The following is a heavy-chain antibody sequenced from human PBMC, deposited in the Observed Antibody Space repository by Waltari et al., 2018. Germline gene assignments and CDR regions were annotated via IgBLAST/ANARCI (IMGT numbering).Heavy chain of an antibody. V-gene: IGHV3-7*01. CDR1: GFTFSPHG. Sequence: EVQLVESGGGLVQPGGLLRPSCAASGFTFSPHGMSWARQAPGKGLEWVANIKQDGSEKYYVDSVKGRFTISRDNAKNSLYLQMNSLRAEDSAVYHCVRGAVDNWGQGTLVTVSS. CDR3: VRGAVDN. D-gene: IGHD2-15*01. CDR2: IKQDGSEK. J-gene: IGHJ4*02.